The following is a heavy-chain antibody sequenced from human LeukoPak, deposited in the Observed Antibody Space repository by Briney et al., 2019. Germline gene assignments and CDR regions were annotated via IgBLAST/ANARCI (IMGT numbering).Heavy chain of an antibody. CDR2: IYSGGST. CDR3: ARETVAGTRAFDY. J-gene: IGHJ4*02. CDR1: GFTVSSNY. V-gene: IGHV3-53*01. D-gene: IGHD6-19*01. Sequence: GGSLRLSCVASGFTVSSNYMSWVRQAPGKGLEWVSVIYSGGSTYYADSVKGRFTISRDNSKNTLYLQMNSLRAEDTAVYYCARETVAGTRAFDYWGQGTLVTVSS.